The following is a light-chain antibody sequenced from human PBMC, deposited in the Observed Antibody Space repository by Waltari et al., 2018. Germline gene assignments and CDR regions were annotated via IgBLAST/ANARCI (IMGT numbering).Light chain of an antibody. CDR3: QAWDSSTAV. J-gene: IGLJ2*01. CDR2: QDN. V-gene: IGLV3-1*01. CDR1: NLGAKY. Sequence: SYELTQPPSVSVSPGQTASITCTGDNLGAKYACWYQQKPGQSPVLVIYQDNKRPSGIPERFSGSNSGNTATLTISGTQAMDEADYYCQAWDSSTAVFGGGTKLTVL.